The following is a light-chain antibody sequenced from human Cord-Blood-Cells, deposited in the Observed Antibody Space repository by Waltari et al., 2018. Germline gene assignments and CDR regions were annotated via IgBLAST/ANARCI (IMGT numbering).Light chain of an antibody. CDR1: QSVSSSY. CDR2: GAP. Sequence: ELVLTQSPGTLSLSPGERAPLSCRASQSVSSSYLAWYQQKPGQAPRLLIYGAPSRATGIPYRFSCSGSVTDFTLTLSRLEPEDFAVYYVQQYGSSLITFGQGTRLEIK. CDR3: QQYGSSLIT. V-gene: IGKV3-20*01. J-gene: IGKJ5*01.